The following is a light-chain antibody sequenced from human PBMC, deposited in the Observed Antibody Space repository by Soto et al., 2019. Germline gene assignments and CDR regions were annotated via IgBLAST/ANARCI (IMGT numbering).Light chain of an antibody. CDR1: QSVNNNY. CDR2: GAS. CDR3: QQYDSSPPMYT. Sequence: VLRQSPGTLSLSPGERATLSCRASQSVNNNYLAWYQQKPGQAPRLLIYGASNRATDIPDRFSGSGSGTDFTLTISRLEPEDFAVYYCQQYDSSPPMYTFGLGTKLEIK. J-gene: IGKJ2*01. V-gene: IGKV3-20*01.